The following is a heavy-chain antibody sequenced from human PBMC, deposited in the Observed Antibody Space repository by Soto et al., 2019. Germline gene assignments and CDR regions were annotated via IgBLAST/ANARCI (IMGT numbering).Heavy chain of an antibody. CDR3: ARVYYDFWSGYSYHFDY. CDR2: INAGNGNT. V-gene: IGHV1-3*01. CDR1: GYTFTSYA. D-gene: IGHD3-3*01. J-gene: IGHJ4*02. Sequence: ASVKVSCKASGYTFTSYAMHWVRQAPGQRLEWMGWINAGNGNTKYSQKFQGRVTITRDTSASTAYMELSSLRSEDTAVYYCARVYYDFWSGYSYHFDYWGQGTLVTVSS.